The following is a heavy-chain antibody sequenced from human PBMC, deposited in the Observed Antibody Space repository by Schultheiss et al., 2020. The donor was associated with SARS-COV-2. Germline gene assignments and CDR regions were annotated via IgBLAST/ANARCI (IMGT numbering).Heavy chain of an antibody. CDR2: INAGNGNT. D-gene: IGHD1-20*01. J-gene: IGHJ4*02. V-gene: IGHV1-3*01. Sequence: ASVKVSCKASGYTFTSYAMHWVRQAPGQRLEWMGWINAGNGNTKYSQKFQGRVTITADESTSTAYMEPSSLRSEDTAVYYCARAHNWNPFDYWGQGTLVTVSS. CDR1: GYTFTSYA. CDR3: ARAHNWNPFDY.